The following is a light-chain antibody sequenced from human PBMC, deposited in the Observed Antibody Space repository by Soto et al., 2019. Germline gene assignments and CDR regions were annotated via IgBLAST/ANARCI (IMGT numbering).Light chain of an antibody. V-gene: IGKV3D-11*02. CDR2: DAS. CDR1: QSTGNNY. J-gene: IGKJ5*01. CDR3: QQRSNWPIT. Sequence: EIVLTQPPGTLSLSPGDRATLSCRTTQSTGNNYLAWYQQKPGQAPRLLIYDASNRAKGIPARFSGSGPGTDFTLTISSLEPEDFAVYYCQQRSNWPITFGQVTRLEIK.